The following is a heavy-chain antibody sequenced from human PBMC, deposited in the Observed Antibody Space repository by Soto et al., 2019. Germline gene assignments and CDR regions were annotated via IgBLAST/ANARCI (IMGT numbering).Heavy chain of an antibody. Sequence: QVQLVESGGGVVQPGRSLRLSCAASGFTFSSYAMHWFRQAPGKGLEWVAVISYDGSNKYYADSVKGRFTISRDNSKNTLYLQMNSLRAEDTAVYYCARDRAQTSLWFGEFDYWGQGTLVTVSS. CDR2: ISYDGSNK. CDR3: ARDRAQTSLWFGEFDY. D-gene: IGHD3-10*01. V-gene: IGHV3-30-3*01. CDR1: GFTFSSYA. J-gene: IGHJ4*02.